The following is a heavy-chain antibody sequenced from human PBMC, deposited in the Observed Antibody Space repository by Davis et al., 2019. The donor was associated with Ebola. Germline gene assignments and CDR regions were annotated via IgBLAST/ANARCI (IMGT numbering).Heavy chain of an antibody. CDR3: TTAYSGSYPFDY. J-gene: IGHJ4*02. D-gene: IGHD1-26*01. Sequence: PGGSLRLSCAASGFTFSSYWMSWVRQAPGKGLEWVGRIKSKTDGGTTDYAAPVKGRFTISRDDSKNTLYLQMNSLKTEDTAVYYCTTAYSGSYPFDYWGQGTLVTVSS. CDR1: GFTFSSYW. V-gene: IGHV3-15*01. CDR2: IKSKTDGGTT.